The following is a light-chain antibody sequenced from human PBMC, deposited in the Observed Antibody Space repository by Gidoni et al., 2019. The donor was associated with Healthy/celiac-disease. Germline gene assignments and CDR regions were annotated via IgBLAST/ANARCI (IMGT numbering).Light chain of an antibody. Sequence: DIVMTQSPLSLPATHGAPASISCRSSQSLLHSNGYNYLDWYPQKPGQAPQLLIYVGSTRHSGVPARFSGSGSGTDFTLKISRVEAEDVGVYYCKQALQTPWTFGQGTKVEIK. CDR3: KQALQTPWT. V-gene: IGKV2-28*01. CDR1: QSLLHSNGYNY. CDR2: VGS. J-gene: IGKJ1*01.